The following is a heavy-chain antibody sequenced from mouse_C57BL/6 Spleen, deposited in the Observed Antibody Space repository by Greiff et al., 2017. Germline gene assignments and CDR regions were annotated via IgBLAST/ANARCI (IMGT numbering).Heavy chain of an antibody. CDR1: GFTFSSYA. J-gene: IGHJ4*01. D-gene: IGHD1-1*01. V-gene: IGHV5-4*01. CDR2: ISDGGSYT. CDR3: ARDRGTTVPYYAMDY. Sequence: EVQLVESGGGLVKPGGSLKLSCAASGFTFSSYAMSWVRQTPEKRLEWVATISDGGSYTYYPDNVKGRFTISRDNAKNNLYLQMSHLKSEDTAMYYCARDRGTTVPYYAMDYWGQGTSVTVSS.